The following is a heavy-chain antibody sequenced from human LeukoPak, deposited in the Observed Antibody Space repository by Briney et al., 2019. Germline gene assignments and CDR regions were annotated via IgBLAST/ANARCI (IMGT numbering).Heavy chain of an antibody. V-gene: IGHV4-61*01. Sequence: PSETLSLTCTVSGXSVSSGSYYWSWIRQPPGKGLEWIGYIYYSGSTNYNPSLKSRVTISVDTSKNQFSLKLSSVTAADTAVYYCARAYYYASSAFDIWGQGTMVTVSS. J-gene: IGHJ3*02. D-gene: IGHD3-22*01. CDR3: ARAYYYASSAFDI. CDR2: IYYSGST. CDR1: GXSVSSGSYY.